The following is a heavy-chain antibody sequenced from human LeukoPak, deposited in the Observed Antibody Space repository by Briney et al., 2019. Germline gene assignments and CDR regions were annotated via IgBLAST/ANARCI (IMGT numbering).Heavy chain of an antibody. Sequence: GASVKVSCKASGYTFTSYDISWVRQAPGQGLEWMGGIIPIFGTANYAQKFQGRVTITADESTSTAYMELSSLRSEDTAVYYCARVTYYYDSSGYSIWGQGTMVTVSS. J-gene: IGHJ3*02. CDR3: ARVTYYYDSSGYSI. CDR1: GYTFTSYD. V-gene: IGHV1-69*13. CDR2: IIPIFGTA. D-gene: IGHD3-22*01.